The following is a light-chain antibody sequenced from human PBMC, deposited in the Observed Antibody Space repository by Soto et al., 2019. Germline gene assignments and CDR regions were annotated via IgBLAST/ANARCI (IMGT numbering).Light chain of an antibody. CDR1: SSDIGSYNL. CDR2: EAT. V-gene: IGLV2-23*01. Sequence: QSALTQPASVSGSPGQAITISCTGTSSDIGSYNLVSWYQHHPGKAPNLMIDEATKRPSGVSNRFSGSKSGNTASLTISGLEAEDEADYYCCSYAGRSNPVVFGGGTKLTVL. CDR3: CSYAGRSNPVV. J-gene: IGLJ2*01.